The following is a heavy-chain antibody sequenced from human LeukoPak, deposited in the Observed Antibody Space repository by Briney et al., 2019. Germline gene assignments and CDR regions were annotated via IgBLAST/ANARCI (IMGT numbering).Heavy chain of an antibody. V-gene: IGHV1-69*04. CDR1: GGTFSSYA. J-gene: IGHJ3*02. D-gene: IGHD6-6*01. CDR3: ASAGEYSSSSDAFDI. Sequence: GASVKVSCKASGGTFSSYAISWVRQAPGQGLEWMGRIIPILGIANYAQKFQGRVTITADKSTSTAYMELSSLRSEDTAVYYCASAGEYSSSSDAFDIWGQGTMVTVSS. CDR2: IIPILGIA.